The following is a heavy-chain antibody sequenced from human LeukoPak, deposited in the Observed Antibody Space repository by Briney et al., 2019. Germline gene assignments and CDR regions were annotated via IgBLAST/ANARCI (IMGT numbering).Heavy chain of an antibody. CDR3: AKEHSSGSYLSR. CDR1: GFTFSSYR. J-gene: IGHJ4*02. V-gene: IGHV3-48*02. Sequence: PGGSLRLSCVASGFTFSSYRMIWARQAPGKGPEWISYISRSSSRVYYANSVKGRFTISRDDAKNSLYLQMNSLRDEDTAVYFCAKEHSSGSYLSRWGQGTLVTVSS. D-gene: IGHD1-26*01. CDR2: ISRSSSRV.